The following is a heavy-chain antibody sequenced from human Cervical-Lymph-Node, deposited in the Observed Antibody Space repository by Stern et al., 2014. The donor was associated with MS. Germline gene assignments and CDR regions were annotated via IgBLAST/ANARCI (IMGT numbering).Heavy chain of an antibody. CDR3: ARHVQGFDY. CDR2: IYPYDSYT. J-gene: IGHJ4*02. V-gene: IGHV5-51*01. Sequence: EVQLVESGAEVKKPGESLKISCKLSGYSFTIYYIAWVRQMPGKGLDCMGVIYPYDSYTTCSPSFQGQVHISADKSISTAYLHWSILRASDTAMYYCARHVQGFDYWGQGTLVTVSS. CDR1: GYSFTIYY.